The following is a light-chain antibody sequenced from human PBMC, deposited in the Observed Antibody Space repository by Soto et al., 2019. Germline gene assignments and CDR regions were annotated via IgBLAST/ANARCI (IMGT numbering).Light chain of an antibody. Sequence: QSALTQPPSASGTPGQRVTISCSGSSSNIGSNTVNWYQQLPGTAPKLLIYSNNQRPSGVPDRFSGSKSGTSASLAISGLQSEDVADYYCAAWDDSLNVIYVFGTGTKVTVL. V-gene: IGLV1-44*01. CDR2: SNN. CDR3: AAWDDSLNVIYV. CDR1: SSNIGSNT. J-gene: IGLJ1*01.